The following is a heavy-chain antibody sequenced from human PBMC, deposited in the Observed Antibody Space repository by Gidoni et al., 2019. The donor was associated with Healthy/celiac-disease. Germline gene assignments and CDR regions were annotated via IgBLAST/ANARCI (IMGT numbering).Heavy chain of an antibody. V-gene: IGHV1-69*04. D-gene: IGHD1-1*01. CDR1: GGSFINYA. Sequence: QVHLVQSGTEMKKPGSSVKVSCKASGGSFINYAINWVRQAPGQGLEWMGRIIPMLNETKTGQRFHGRLTITADKSTSTAYMDLGSLLSEDTAVYFCANERASYHPDXXXVWGQGTVVTVSA. CDR2: IIPMLNET. J-gene: IGHJ3*01. CDR3: ANERASYHPDXXXV.